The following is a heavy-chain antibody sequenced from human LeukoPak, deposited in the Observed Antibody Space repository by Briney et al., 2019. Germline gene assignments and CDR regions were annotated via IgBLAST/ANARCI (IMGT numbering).Heavy chain of an antibody. J-gene: IGHJ4*02. CDR1: GFTFSDYS. V-gene: IGHV3-48*02. CDR3: ARDETGVGSGGIDF. Sequence: GGTLRLSCAASGFTFSDYSINWVRQAPGKGLEGVAYISSGGSTIYYADSVRGRFTISRDSARNSLYLQMNSLRDEDTAVYYCARDETGVGSGGIDFWGQGTLVTVSS. D-gene: IGHD2-8*02. CDR2: ISSGGSTI.